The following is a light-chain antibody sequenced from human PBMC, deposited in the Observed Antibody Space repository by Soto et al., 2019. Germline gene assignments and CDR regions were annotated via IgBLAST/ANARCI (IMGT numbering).Light chain of an antibody. CDR3: QQYNAFSQP. J-gene: IGKJ1*01. CDR2: DAS. Sequence: EIQMTQSPSPLFSSVGDRVTITCRASPTRKNWVALYQQKPGKAPKVLIHDASTLESGVPARFSGGGSGTEFTLTIDTLQPDDFATYYCQQYNAFSQPFGQGTKVDI. CDR1: PTRKNW. V-gene: IGKV1-5*01.